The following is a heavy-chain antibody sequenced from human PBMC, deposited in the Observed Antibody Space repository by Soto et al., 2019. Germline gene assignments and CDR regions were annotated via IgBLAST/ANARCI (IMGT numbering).Heavy chain of an antibody. D-gene: IGHD6-13*01. CDR3: ARWGSGTYFDY. V-gene: IGHV3-23*01. Sequence: EVQLLDSGGGLVQPGGSLRLSSAASGFTFSSSDMNWVRQAPGKGLEWVSVISGSGDSTYYADSVKGRFTISRDNSKLTLYLQMNRLRTEGSAVDYCARWGSGTYFDYWGQGTRVTVSS. J-gene: IGHJ4*02. CDR2: ISGSGDST. CDR1: GFTFSSSD.